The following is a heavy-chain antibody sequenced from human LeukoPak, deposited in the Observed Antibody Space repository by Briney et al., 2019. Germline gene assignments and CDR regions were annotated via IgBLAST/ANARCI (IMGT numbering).Heavy chain of an antibody. J-gene: IGHJ5*02. CDR1: GGSISSYY. V-gene: IGHV4-59*01. Sequence: PSETLSLTCIVSGGSISSYYWSWIRQPPGKGLEWIGYIYYSGSTNYNPSLKSRVTISVDTSKNQFSLKLGSVTAADTAVYYCARDRYSSSWYVPFDPWGQGTLVAVSS. CDR3: ARDRYSSSWYVPFDP. D-gene: IGHD6-13*01. CDR2: IYYSGST.